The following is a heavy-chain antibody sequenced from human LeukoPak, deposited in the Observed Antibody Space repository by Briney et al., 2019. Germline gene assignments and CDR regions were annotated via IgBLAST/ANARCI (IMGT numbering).Heavy chain of an antibody. J-gene: IGHJ4*02. Sequence: ASVKVSCKASGYTFTSYGISWVRQAPGQGLEWMGWINPNSGGTNYAQKFQGRVTMTRDTSISTAYMELSRLRSDDTAVYYCARYSVYFDYWGQGTLVTVSS. CDR3: ARYSVYFDY. D-gene: IGHD1-26*01. V-gene: IGHV1-2*02. CDR1: GYTFTSYG. CDR2: INPNSGGT.